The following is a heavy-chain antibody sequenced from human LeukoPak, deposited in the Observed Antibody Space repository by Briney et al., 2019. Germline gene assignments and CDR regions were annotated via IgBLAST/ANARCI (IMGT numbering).Heavy chain of an antibody. J-gene: IGHJ6*02. Sequence: GGSLRLSCAASGFTFDDYGMSWVRQAPGKGLEWVSGINCNGGSTGYADYVKGRFTISRDNAKTSLYLQMHSLRAEDTALYHCSRLGSGVPPYYSGMDVWGQGTTVTVSS. CDR2: INCNGGST. D-gene: IGHD2-15*01. CDR1: GFTFDDYG. CDR3: SRLGSGVPPYYSGMDV. V-gene: IGHV3-20*01.